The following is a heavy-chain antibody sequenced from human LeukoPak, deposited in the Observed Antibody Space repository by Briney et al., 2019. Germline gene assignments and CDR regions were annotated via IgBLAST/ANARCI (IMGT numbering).Heavy chain of an antibody. CDR1: GGSFSGYY. CDR2: INHSGST. V-gene: IGHV4-34*01. J-gene: IGHJ6*02. CDR3: ARGPSRSSTVTRPYYSYGMDV. D-gene: IGHD4-4*01. Sequence: PSETLSLTCAVYGGSFSGYYWSWIRQPPGKGLEWIGEINHSGSTNYNPSLQSRVTISVDTSKKQFSLKLRSVTAADTAVYYCARGPSRSSTVTRPYYSYGMDVWGQGTTVTVSS.